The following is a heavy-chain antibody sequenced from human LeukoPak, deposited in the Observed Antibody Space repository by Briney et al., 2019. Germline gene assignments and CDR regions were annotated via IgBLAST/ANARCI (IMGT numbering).Heavy chain of an antibody. CDR2: INHSGST. D-gene: IGHD6-19*01. V-gene: IGHV4-39*07. CDR1: GGSISSSSYY. Sequence: NPSETLSLTCTVSGGSISSSSYYRSWIRQPPGKGLEWIGEINHSGSTNYNPSLKSRVTISVDTSKNQFSLKPSSVTAADTAVYYCARPHSSGWYRAVSYYFDYWGQGTLVTVSS. CDR3: ARPHSSGWYRAVSYYFDY. J-gene: IGHJ4*02.